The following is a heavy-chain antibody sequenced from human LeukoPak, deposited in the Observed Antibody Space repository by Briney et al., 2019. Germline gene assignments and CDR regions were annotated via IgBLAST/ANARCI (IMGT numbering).Heavy chain of an antibody. Sequence: GGSLRLSCEASGFTFSICSMNWVRQAPGKGLEWVSSMSANSFSIHYGESVKGRFTISRDNAKNSLHLQMNSLRAEDTGIYYCAREAPGDEAFDIWGQGTMVTVSS. CDR1: GFTFSICS. CDR3: AREAPGDEAFDI. CDR2: MSANSFSI. D-gene: IGHD7-27*01. V-gene: IGHV3-21*01. J-gene: IGHJ3*02.